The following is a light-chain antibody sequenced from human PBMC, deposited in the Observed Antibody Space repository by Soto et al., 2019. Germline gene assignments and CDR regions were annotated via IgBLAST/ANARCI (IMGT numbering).Light chain of an antibody. CDR2: GAS. J-gene: IGKJ4*01. V-gene: IGKV3-15*01. Sequence: EIIMTQSPATRSVSPGERATLSCRARESVSSNLAWYQQKPGQAPRLLIYGASTSATGIPPRCSGSGSGTEFTLSISSLQSTDFAVYYCQQYYDWPSLTFGGGTKVEIK. CDR3: QQYYDWPSLT. CDR1: ESVSSN.